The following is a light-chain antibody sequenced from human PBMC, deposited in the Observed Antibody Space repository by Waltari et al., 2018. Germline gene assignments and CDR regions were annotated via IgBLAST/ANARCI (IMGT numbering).Light chain of an antibody. CDR1: STDLASYHL. CDR3: CSYTGSSTSYG. CDR2: EAT. Sequence: HSALSQPASLSGSPGQSLTITCTGASTDLASYHLVAWYQHHPNRAPKLIIYEATKRPSGISHRFSGAKSGATASLRISGLQADDEADYYCCSYTGSSTSYGCGGGTKVTVL. J-gene: IGLJ1*01. V-gene: IGLV2-23*01.